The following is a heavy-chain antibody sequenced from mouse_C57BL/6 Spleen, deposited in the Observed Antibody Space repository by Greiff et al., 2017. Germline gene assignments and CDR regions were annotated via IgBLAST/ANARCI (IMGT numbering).Heavy chain of an antibody. CDR3: ARPTGTSWLAY. D-gene: IGHD4-1*02. CDR2: LSSGSSTI. CDR1: GFTFSDYG. Sequence: VQLKESGGGLVKPGGSLKLSCAASGFTFSDYGMHWVRQAPEKGLEWVAYLSSGSSTINYADTVTGRFTISRDNAKNTLFLQMTRLRSEDTAMYYCARPTGTSWLAYWGPGTLVTVSA. V-gene: IGHV5-17*01. J-gene: IGHJ3*01.